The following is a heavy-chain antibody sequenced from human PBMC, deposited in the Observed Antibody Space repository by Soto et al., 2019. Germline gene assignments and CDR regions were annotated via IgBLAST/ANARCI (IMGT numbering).Heavy chain of an antibody. J-gene: IGHJ4*02. D-gene: IGHD2-15*01. CDR3: ARLSSPKESVDY. CDR2: IYPDDSDT. CDR1: GYTFTSYW. V-gene: IGHV5-51*01. Sequence: GESLKISCKGSGYTFTSYWISWVRQMPGKGLEWMGIIYPDDSDTRYSPFFQGQVTISADKSISTAYLQWSSLKASDTAMYYCARLSSPKESVDYWGQGTLVTVSS.